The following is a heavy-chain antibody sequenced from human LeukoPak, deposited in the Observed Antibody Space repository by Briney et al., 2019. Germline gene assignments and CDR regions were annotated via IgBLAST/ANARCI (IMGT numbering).Heavy chain of an antibody. CDR2: IWYDGSNK. CDR3: ARDTTIFGVVIINGYFDY. V-gene: IGHV3-33*08. Sequence: GGSLRLSCAVSGFTFSDHYMHWVRQAPGKGLEWVAVIWYDGSNKYYADSVKGRFTISRDNSKNTLYLQMNSLRAEDTAVYYCARDTTIFGVVIINGYFDYWGQGTLVTVSS. CDR1: GFTFSDHY. D-gene: IGHD3-3*01. J-gene: IGHJ4*02.